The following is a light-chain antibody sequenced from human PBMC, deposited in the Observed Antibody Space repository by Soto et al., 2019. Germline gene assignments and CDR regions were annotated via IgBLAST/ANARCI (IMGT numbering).Light chain of an antibody. V-gene: IGLV3-27*01. Sequence: SYELTQPSSVSVSPGQTARITCSGDVLTKRYVRWFQQKPGQAPVLVIFKDTQRPSGIPERFSGSSSGTTVTLTIGGAQVEDEGDYYCYSAADNNGVFGGGTKLTVL. CDR3: YSAADNNGV. J-gene: IGLJ3*02. CDR1: VLTKRY. CDR2: KDT.